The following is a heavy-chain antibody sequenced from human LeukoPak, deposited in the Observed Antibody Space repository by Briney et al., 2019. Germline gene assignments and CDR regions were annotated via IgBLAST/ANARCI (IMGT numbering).Heavy chain of an antibody. CDR3: GRGPKAGGPHHDMDV. CDR1: GYTFTSYG. CDR2: TSAYSGDT. V-gene: IGHV1-18*01. J-gene: IGHJ6*02. D-gene: IGHD2-15*01. Sequence: ASVKVSCKASGYTFTSYGISWVRQAPGQGLEWMGWTSAYSGDTNYAQKFQGRATMTTDTSTSTAYMGLRSVCSGDAAVYYCGRGPKAGGPHHDMDVWGRGTTVAVCS.